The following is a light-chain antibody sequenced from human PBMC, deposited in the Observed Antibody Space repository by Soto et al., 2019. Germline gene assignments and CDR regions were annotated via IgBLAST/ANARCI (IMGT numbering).Light chain of an antibody. Sequence: DIPMTQSPSSLSASVGDRVTITSRTSQGISKYLAWYQQKPGKGPKLLIYAPSTLQSGVPSRFSGSGSGTDFTLTISSLQPEDGATYYCQRYNSAPRTLGQGTKVE. CDR2: APS. J-gene: IGKJ1*01. CDR3: QRYNSAPRT. CDR1: QGISKY. V-gene: IGKV1-27*01.